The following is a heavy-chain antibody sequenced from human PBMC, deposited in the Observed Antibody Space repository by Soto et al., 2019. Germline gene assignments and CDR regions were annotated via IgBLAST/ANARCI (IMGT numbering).Heavy chain of an antibody. CDR3: TRGGDAYKNGH. D-gene: IGHD2-21*01. CDR2: IHYSGST. CDR1: GGSVNIGTYY. J-gene: IGHJ4*02. V-gene: IGHV4-61*01. Sequence: QVQLQESGPGLVKPSETLSLTCTVPGGSVNIGTYYWSCIRQPPGKGLEWIGFIHYSGSTNYNPALKSRVTMSVDMSKNQFSLKLTSVNAADTAVYYCTRGGDAYKNGHWGQGTLVTVSS.